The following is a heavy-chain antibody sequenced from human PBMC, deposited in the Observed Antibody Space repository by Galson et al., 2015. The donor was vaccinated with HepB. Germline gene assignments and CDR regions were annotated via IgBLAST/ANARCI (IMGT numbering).Heavy chain of an antibody. CDR1: GGSVSSGGYY. D-gene: IGHD6-6*01. V-gene: IGHV4-31*03. J-gene: IGHJ4*02. CDR2: KYYSGNT. Sequence: TLSLTCTVSGGSVSSGGYYWSWIRQHPGKGLEWIGYKYYSGNTYYSPSLRSRVSMSVDTSKNQFSLKLSSVTAADTAVYYCARLRFSSSYLFDYWGQGTLVTVSS. CDR3: ARLRFSSSYLFDY.